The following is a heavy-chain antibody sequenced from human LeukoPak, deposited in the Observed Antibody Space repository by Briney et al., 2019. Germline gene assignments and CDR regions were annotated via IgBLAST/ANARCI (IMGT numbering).Heavy chain of an antibody. V-gene: IGHV4-34*01. CDR2: INHSGST. D-gene: IGHD6-19*01. CDR3: ARHLGRRWLGY. Sequence: PSETLSLTCAVYGGSFSDYYWSRIRQPPGKGLEWIGEINHSGSTNYNPSLKSRVTISVDTSKNQFSLKLSSVTAADTAVYYCARHLGRRWLGYWGQGTLVNVS. CDR1: GGSFSDYY. J-gene: IGHJ4*02.